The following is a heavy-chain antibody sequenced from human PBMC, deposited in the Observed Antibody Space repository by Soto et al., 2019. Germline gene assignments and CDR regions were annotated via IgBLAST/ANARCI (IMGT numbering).Heavy chain of an antibody. CDR3: AKDTLNDSGSFDY. J-gene: IGHJ4*02. D-gene: IGHD6-19*01. CDR2: ISGSGGER. V-gene: IGHV3-23*01. CDR1: GYTFRTYG. Sequence: SCKASGYTFRTYGMTWVRQAPGKGLEWVSGISGSGGERYYGDSGEGRFSISRDNSENTLFLQMHSLRAEDTAIYYCAKDTLNDSGSFDYWGQGTLVTVSS.